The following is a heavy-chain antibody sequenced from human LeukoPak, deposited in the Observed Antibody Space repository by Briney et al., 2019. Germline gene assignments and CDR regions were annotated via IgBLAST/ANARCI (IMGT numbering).Heavy chain of an antibody. Sequence: SVKVSCKASGGTFSSYAISWVRQAPGQGLEWMGGIIPIFGTANYAQKFQGRVTITADESTSTAYMELSSLRSEDTAVYYCALIVVVPAATNYYYYYYMDVWGKGTTVTVSS. D-gene: IGHD2-2*01. J-gene: IGHJ6*03. V-gene: IGHV1-69*13. CDR3: ALIVVVPAATNYYYYYYMDV. CDR2: IIPIFGTA. CDR1: GGTFSSYA.